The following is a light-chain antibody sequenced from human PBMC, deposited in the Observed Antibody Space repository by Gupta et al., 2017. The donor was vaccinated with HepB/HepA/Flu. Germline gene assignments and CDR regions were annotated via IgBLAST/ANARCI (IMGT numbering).Light chain of an antibody. Sequence: TVNWYQQLPGTAPKLLIYSNNQRPSGVPDRFSGSKSGTAASLTISGLQYEDEADYYCAAWEDSMNGHVFGTGTKVTVL. J-gene: IGLJ1*01. CDR2: SNN. CDR3: AAWEDSMNGHV. V-gene: IGLV1-44*01. CDR1: T.